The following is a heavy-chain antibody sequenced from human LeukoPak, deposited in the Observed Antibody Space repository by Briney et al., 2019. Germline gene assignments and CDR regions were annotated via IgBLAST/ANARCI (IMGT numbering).Heavy chain of an antibody. CDR1: GFTFSNYY. J-gene: IGHJ6*02. Sequence: PGGSLRLSCAASGFTFSNYYMSWIRPAPGKGLEWVSYISSSGSTIYYADSVKGRFTISRDNAKNSLYLQMNSLRAEDTAVYYCAREGYSSSSPYYYYGMDVWGQGTTVTVSS. V-gene: IGHV3-11*01. CDR3: AREGYSSSSPYYYYGMDV. CDR2: ISSSGSTI. D-gene: IGHD6-6*01.